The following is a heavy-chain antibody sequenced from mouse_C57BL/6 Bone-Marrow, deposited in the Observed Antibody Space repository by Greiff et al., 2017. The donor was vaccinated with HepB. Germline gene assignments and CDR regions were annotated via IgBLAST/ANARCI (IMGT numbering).Heavy chain of an antibody. CDR1: GFNIKDDY. J-gene: IGHJ3*01. CDR3: TTPPGWFAY. CDR2: IDPENGDT. Sequence: VQLQQSGAELVRPGASVKLSCTASGFNIKDDYMHWVKQRPEQGLEWIGWIDPENGDTEYASKFQGKATITADTSSNTAYLQLSSLTSEDTDVYYCTTPPGWFAYWGQGTLVTVSA. V-gene: IGHV14-4*01.